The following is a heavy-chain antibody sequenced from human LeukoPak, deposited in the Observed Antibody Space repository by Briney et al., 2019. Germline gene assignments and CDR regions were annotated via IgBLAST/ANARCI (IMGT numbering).Heavy chain of an antibody. D-gene: IGHD3-9*01. CDR1: GGSISSSSYY. CDR2: INHSGST. J-gene: IGHJ4*02. V-gene: IGHV4-39*07. Sequence: SETLSLTCTVSGGSISSSSYYWGWIRQPPGKGLEWIGEINHSGSTNYNPSLKSRVTISVDTSKNQFSLKLSSVTAADTAVYYCARRAIILTGRFDYWGQGTLVTVSS. CDR3: ARRAIILTGRFDY.